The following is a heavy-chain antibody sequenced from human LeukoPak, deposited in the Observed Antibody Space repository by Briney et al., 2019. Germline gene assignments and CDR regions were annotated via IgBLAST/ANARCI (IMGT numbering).Heavy chain of an antibody. CDR1: GFTFSTYS. J-gene: IGHJ6*03. D-gene: IGHD3-3*01. CDR3: ARDRDPSITIFGAGLRFSMDV. Sequence: GGSLRLSCAASGFTFSTYSMNWVRQAPGKGLEWVSYISSSSTTIYYADSVKGRFTISRDNAKNSLYLQMNSLRAEDTAVYFCARDRDPSITIFGAGLRFSMDVWGKGTTVTVSS. V-gene: IGHV3-48*01. CDR2: ISSSSTTI.